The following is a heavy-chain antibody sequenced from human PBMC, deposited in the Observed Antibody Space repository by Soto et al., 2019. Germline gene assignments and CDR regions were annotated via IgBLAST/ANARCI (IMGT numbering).Heavy chain of an antibody. Sequence: GASVKVSCKASGYTFTSYDINWVRRATGQGLELMGWMNPNSGNTGYAQKFQGRVTMTRNTSISTAYMELSSLRSEDTAVYYCARGGYYDYVWGSYRYLDWFDPWGQGTLVTVYS. J-gene: IGHJ5*02. CDR3: ARGGYYDYVWGSYRYLDWFDP. D-gene: IGHD3-16*02. CDR1: GYTFTSYD. V-gene: IGHV1-8*01. CDR2: MNPNSGNT.